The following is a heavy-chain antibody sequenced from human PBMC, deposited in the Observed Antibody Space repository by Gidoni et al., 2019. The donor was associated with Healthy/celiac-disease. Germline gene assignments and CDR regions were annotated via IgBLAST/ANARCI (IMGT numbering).Heavy chain of an antibody. CDR1: GYTFTGYY. Sequence: QVQLVQSGAEVKKPGASVKVSCKASGYTFTGYYMHWVRQAPGQGLEWMGWINPNRGGTNYAQKFQGRVTMTRDTSISTAYMELSRLRSDDTAVYYCARDKQQLSRNNWFDPWGQGTLVTVSS. D-gene: IGHD6-13*01. CDR2: INPNRGGT. J-gene: IGHJ5*02. V-gene: IGHV1-2*02. CDR3: ARDKQQLSRNNWFDP.